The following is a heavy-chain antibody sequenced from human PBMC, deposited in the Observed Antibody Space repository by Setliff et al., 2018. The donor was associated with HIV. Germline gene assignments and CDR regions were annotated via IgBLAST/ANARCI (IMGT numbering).Heavy chain of an antibody. Sequence: LRLSCAASGFTFSNAWMSWVRQAPGKGLEWVSVIYSGGSTYYADSVKGRFTISRDNSKNTLYLQMNSLRAEDTAVYYCARESSYYYDSSGYYDYWGQGTLVTVSS. CDR3: ARESSYYYDSSGYYDY. D-gene: IGHD3-22*01. J-gene: IGHJ4*02. CDR1: GFTFSNAW. CDR2: IYSGGST. V-gene: IGHV3-66*02.